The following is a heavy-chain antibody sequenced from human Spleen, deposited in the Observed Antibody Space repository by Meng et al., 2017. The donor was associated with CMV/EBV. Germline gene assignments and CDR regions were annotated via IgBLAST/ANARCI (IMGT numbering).Heavy chain of an antibody. CDR2: INHSGST. V-gene: IGHV4-34*01. Sequence: SETLSLTCAVYGASFSDDYWSWVRQPPGKGLEYIGEINHSGSTVYNPSLKGPVTISVDTSKNQFSLKLTSLTAADTSVYYCARLKETVTTFKRFYYGMDVWGQGTTVTVSS. J-gene: IGHJ6*02. CDR1: GASFSDDY. CDR3: ARLKETVTTFKRFYYGMDV. D-gene: IGHD4-17*01.